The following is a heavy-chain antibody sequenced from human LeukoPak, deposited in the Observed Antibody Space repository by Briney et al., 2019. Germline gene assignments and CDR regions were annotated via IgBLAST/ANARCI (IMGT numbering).Heavy chain of an antibody. D-gene: IGHD6-6*01. J-gene: IGHJ4*02. CDR1: GFTFSNHW. CDR2: ISSVGSST. CDR3: ARDQRVTGRPDIDY. V-gene: IGHV3-74*03. Sequence: GGSLRLSCAASGFTFSNHWMHWVRQTPGKGLVWVSRISSVGSSTTYADSVKGRFTISRDNAKNTLYLQMNNLRAEDTAMYYCARDQRVTGRPDIDYWGQGTLVIVSS.